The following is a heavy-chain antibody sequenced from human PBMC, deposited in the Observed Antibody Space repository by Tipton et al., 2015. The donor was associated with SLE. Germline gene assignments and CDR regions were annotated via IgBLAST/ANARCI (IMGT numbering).Heavy chain of an antibody. Sequence: LRLSCTVSGGSISSGGYYWSWIRQHPGKGLEWIGYIYYSGSTYYNPSLKSRVTISVDTSKNQFSLKLSSVTAADTAVYYCAREEGYYDSSGADAFDIWGQGTIVTVSS. CDR1: GGSISSGGYY. D-gene: IGHD3-22*01. V-gene: IGHV4-31*03. CDR2: IYYSGST. CDR3: AREEGYYDSSGADAFDI. J-gene: IGHJ3*02.